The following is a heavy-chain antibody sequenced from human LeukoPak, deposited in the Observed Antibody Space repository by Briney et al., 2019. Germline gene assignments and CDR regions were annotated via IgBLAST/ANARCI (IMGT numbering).Heavy chain of an antibody. CDR3: AKSGSYSYAYYFDY. CDR2: ISGSGGST. Sequence: AGGSLRLSCAASGFTFSSYAMSWVRQAPGKGLEWVSAISGSGGSTYYADSVKGRFTISRDNSKNTLYLQMNSLRAEDTAVYYCAKSGSYSYAYYFDYWGQGTLVTVSS. CDR1: GFTFSSYA. V-gene: IGHV3-23*01. J-gene: IGHJ4*02. D-gene: IGHD5-18*01.